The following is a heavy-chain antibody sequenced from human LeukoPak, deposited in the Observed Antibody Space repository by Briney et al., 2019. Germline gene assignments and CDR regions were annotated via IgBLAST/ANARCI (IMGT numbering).Heavy chain of an antibody. D-gene: IGHD3-22*01. CDR1: GFTFSSYG. CDR3: AKSSRGDYYDSSGYYYYFDY. CDR2: IRYDGSNK. Sequence: GGSLRLSCAASGFTFSSYGMHWVRQAPGKGLEWVAFIRYDGSNKYYADSVKGRFTISRDNSKNTLYLQMNSLRAEDTAVYYCAKSSRGDYYDSSGYYYYFDYWGQGTLVTVSS. J-gene: IGHJ4*02. V-gene: IGHV3-30*02.